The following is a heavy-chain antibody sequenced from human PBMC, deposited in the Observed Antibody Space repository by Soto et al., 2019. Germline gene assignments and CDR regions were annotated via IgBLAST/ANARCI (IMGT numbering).Heavy chain of an antibody. Sequence: AASVKVSCKASGYTFTGYYMHWVRQAPGQGLEWMGWISPNSGDTNYAQKFQGWVTMTRDTSISTAYMELSRLKSDDTAVYFCATVGFNYYYGMDVWGQGTTVTVSS. CDR3: ATVGFNYYYGMDV. V-gene: IGHV1-2*04. CDR2: ISPNSGDT. J-gene: IGHJ6*02. CDR1: GYTFTGYY.